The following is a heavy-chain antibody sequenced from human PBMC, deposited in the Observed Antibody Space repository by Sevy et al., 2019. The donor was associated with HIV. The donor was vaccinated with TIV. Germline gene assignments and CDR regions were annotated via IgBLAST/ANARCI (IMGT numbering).Heavy chain of an antibody. CDR2: IIPMFGTT. D-gene: IGHD6-25*01. Sequence: ASVKVSCKASGGTFSSYGINWVRQAPGQGPEWMGGIIPMFGTTHYAQNFQGRVTIAADESTSTVYMELSSLRSEDTAVYHCARDHARRLTTPHYYYGMDVWGQGTTVTVSS. CDR1: GGTFSSYG. V-gene: IGHV1-69*13. CDR3: ARDHARRLTTPHYYYGMDV. J-gene: IGHJ6*02.